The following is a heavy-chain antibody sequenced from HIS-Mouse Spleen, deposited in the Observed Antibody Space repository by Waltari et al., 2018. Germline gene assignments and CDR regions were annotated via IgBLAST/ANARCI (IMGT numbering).Heavy chain of an antibody. Sequence: EVQLVESGGGLVQPGRSLRLSCAASGFTFDDYAMHWVRQAPGKGLEWVSGISWNSGSIGYGDSVKGRFTSSRDNAKNSLYLQMNSLRAEDTALYYCAKDIESYYYGSGSYYYDAFDIWGQGTMVTVSS. CDR1: GFTFDDYA. J-gene: IGHJ3*02. CDR3: AKDIESYYYGSGSYYYDAFDI. D-gene: IGHD3-10*01. CDR2: ISWNSGSI. V-gene: IGHV3-9*01.